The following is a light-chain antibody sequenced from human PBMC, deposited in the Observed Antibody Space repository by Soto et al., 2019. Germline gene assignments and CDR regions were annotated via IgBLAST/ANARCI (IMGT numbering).Light chain of an antibody. J-gene: IGKJ5*01. CDR1: QSISNY. CDR2: DAS. V-gene: IGKV3-11*01. CDR3: QQRSDWPIT. Sequence: EIVLTQSPATLSLSPGERASLSCRASQSISNYLSWYQEKPGQAPRLLIYDASNRATGIPARFSGSGSGTDFPLTISSLEPEDFAVYYCQQRSDWPITLGQGTRLEIK.